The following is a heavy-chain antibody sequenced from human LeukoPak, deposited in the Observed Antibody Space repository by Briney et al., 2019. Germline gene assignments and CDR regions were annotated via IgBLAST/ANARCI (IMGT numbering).Heavy chain of an antibody. CDR1: GFT. Sequence: GGSLRLSCAASGFTMTWVRQAPGKGLEWVSCISTSSSYIYYADSLQGRFTVSRDNIENSLFLQMNSLIAEDTAVYYCARVSISGGGVDYWGQGTLVTVPS. CDR3: ARVSISGGGVDY. D-gene: IGHD3-16*01. V-gene: IGHV3-21*01. CDR2: ISTSSSYI. J-gene: IGHJ4*02.